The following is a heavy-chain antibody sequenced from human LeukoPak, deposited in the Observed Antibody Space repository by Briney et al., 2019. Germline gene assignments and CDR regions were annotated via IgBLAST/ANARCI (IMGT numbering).Heavy chain of an antibody. D-gene: IGHD3-22*01. Sequence: KPSETLSLTCTVSGGSIDNSNYYWGWIRQPPGKGLEWIGSIYYSGSTYYNPSLKSRLTLSVDTPKNQFSLKLSSVTATDTAVYYCARYDSWKTYFDYWGQGSLVTVSS. CDR1: GGSIDNSNYY. CDR3: ARYDSWKTYFDY. J-gene: IGHJ4*02. V-gene: IGHV4-39*01. CDR2: IYYSGST.